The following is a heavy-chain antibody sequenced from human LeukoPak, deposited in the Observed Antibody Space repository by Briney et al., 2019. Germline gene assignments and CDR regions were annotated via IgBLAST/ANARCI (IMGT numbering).Heavy chain of an antibody. CDR2: IYHSGST. J-gene: IGHJ3*02. D-gene: IGHD3/OR15-3a*01. V-gene: IGHV4-30-2*01. CDR3: ARGTWRIAFDI. Sequence: PSQTLSLTCTVSGGSISSGGYYWSWIRQPPGKGLEWIGYIYHSGSTYYNPSLKSRVTISVDRSKNQFFLKLSSVTAADTAVYYCARGTWRIAFDIWGQGTMVTVSS. CDR1: GGSISSGGYY.